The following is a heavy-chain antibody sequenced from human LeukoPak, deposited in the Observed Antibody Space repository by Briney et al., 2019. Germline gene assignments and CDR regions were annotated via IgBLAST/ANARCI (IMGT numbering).Heavy chain of an antibody. V-gene: IGHV4-34*01. J-gene: IGHJ6*02. CDR1: GGSFSGYY. CDR2: INHSGST. D-gene: IGHD3-22*01. CDR3: ARGTLSRTYYYDSSGYSYYYGMDV. Sequence: SETLSFTCAVYGGSFSGYYWSWIRQPPGKGLEWIGEINHSGSTNYNPSLKSRVTISVDTSKNQFSLKLSSVTAADTAVYYCARGTLSRTYYYDSSGYSYYYGMDVWGQGTTVTVSS.